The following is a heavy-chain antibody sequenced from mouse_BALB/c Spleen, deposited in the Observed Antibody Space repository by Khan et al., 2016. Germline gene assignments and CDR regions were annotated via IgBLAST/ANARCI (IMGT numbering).Heavy chain of an antibody. CDR2: INPASSTL. J-gene: IGHJ2*01. D-gene: IGHD1-2*01. CDR1: GFDFSRYW. V-gene: IGHV4-1*02. CDR3: ARLHYYGYMNY. Sequence: EVKLLESGGGLVQPGGSLKLSCAASGFDFSRYWMSWVRQAPGKGLEWHGEINPASSTLNYTPSLKDQFIISRDNAKNTLYLQMSKVRSEDTALYFCARLHYYGYMNYWGQGTTLTVSS.